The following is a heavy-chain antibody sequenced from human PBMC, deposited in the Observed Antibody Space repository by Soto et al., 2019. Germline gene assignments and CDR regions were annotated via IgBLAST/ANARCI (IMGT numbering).Heavy chain of an antibody. CDR1: GGSISSYY. Sequence: SETLSLTCTVSGGSISSYYWSWIRQPPGKGLEWIGYIYYSGSTNYNPSLKSRVTISVDTSKNQFSLTVTSVTAADTAVYYCARHKAAAYYYGMDVWGQGTTVTVSS. J-gene: IGHJ6*02. D-gene: IGHD6-13*01. CDR3: ARHKAAAYYYGMDV. V-gene: IGHV4-59*08. CDR2: IYYSGST.